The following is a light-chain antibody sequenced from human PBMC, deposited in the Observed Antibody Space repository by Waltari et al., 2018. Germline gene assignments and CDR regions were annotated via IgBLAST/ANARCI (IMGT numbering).Light chain of an antibody. J-gene: IGLJ3*02. CDR3: ETGGHGTWV. Sequence: QLVLTQSPSASASLGASVKLTCTLSSGHSSNIIAWLQQQPGKGPRYLMQVNRDGSHRKGDEIPDRFSGSSSGAERYLTISSLQSEDEADYYCETGGHGTWVFGGGTKLTVL. CDR2: VNRDGSH. V-gene: IGLV4-69*01. CDR1: SGHSSNI.